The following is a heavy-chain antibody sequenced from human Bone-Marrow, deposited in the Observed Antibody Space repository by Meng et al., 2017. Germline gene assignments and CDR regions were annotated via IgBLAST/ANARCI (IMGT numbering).Heavy chain of an antibody. CDR2: IYHSGST. Sequence: QVQLQESGPGLVKPSQTLSLTCTVSGGSISSVDYFWSWIRQPPGKGLEWIGYIYHSGSTYYNPSLESRVTISVDTSKNQFSLKLSSVTAADTAVYYCARISGYYFDYWGQGTLVTVSS. CDR3: ARISGYYFDY. CDR1: GGSISSVDYF. V-gene: IGHV4-30-4*08. D-gene: IGHD3-10*01. J-gene: IGHJ4*02.